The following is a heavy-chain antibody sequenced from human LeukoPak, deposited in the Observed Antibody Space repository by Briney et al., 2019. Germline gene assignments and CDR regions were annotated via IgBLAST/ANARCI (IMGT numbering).Heavy chain of an antibody. CDR3: AHGRGYYDFWSGYLGGYYFDY. CDR1: GFSLSTSGVG. D-gene: IGHD3-3*01. J-gene: IGHJ4*02. Sequence: SGPTLVRPTQTLTLTCTFSGFSLSTSGVGVGWIRQPPGKAREWLALIYWNDDKRYSTSLKSRLTITKDTSKNQVVLTMTNMDPVDTATYYCAHGRGYYDFWSGYLGGYYFDYWGQGTLVTVSS. V-gene: IGHV2-5*01. CDR2: IYWNDDK.